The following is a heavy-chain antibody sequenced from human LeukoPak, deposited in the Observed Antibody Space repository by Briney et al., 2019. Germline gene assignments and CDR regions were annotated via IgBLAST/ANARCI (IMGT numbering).Heavy chain of an antibody. CDR1: GFTFSSYS. J-gene: IGHJ6*02. CDR3: ARAGDPSRYCSSTSCYYYYYGMDV. D-gene: IGHD2-2*01. V-gene: IGHV3-48*02. Sequence: GGSLRLSCAASGFTFSSYSMNWVRQAPGKGLEWASYISSSSSTIYYADSVKGRFTISRDNAKNSLYLQMNSLRDEDTAVYYCARAGDPSRYCSSTSCYYYYYGMDVWGQGTTVTVSS. CDR2: ISSSSSTI.